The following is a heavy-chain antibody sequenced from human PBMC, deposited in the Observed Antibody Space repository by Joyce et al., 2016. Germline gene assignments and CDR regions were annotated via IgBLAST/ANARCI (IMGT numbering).Heavy chain of an antibody. D-gene: IGHD4-23*01. CDR3: AREYGGTFYFDY. J-gene: IGHJ4*02. V-gene: IGHV1-2*02. Sequence: QVQLVQSGAEVKNPGASVKVSGKASGFSFSGYYIHWVRPAPGQGLEWMGWINPDRGDTIYAQKFQGRVTMTRDTSISTVDLELGRLTSDDTALYYCAREYGGTFYFDYWGQVTLVTVSS. CDR2: INPDRGDT. CDR1: GFSFSGYY.